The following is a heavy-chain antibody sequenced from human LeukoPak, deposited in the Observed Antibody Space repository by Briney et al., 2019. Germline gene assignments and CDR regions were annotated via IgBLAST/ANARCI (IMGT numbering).Heavy chain of an antibody. V-gene: IGHV4-59*08. D-gene: IGHD1-26*01. J-gene: IGHJ4*02. CDR3: ARLISSGSYGY. CDR2: IYYSGST. Sequence: SETLSLTCTVSGGSISSYYWSWIRQPPGKGLEWIGYIYYSGSTNYNPSLKSRVTISVDTSKNQFSLKLSSVTAADTAVYYCARLISSGSYGYWGQGTLVTVSS. CDR1: GGSISSYY.